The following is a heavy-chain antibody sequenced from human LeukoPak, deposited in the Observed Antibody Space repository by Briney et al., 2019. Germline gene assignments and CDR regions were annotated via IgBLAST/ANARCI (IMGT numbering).Heavy chain of an antibody. V-gene: IGHV3-48*03. CDR3: AKDPLPNYGGNSILAFDI. D-gene: IGHD4-23*01. CDR2: ISSSGSTI. CDR1: GFTFSSYE. Sequence: GGSLRLSCAASGFTFSSYEMNWVRQAPGKGLEWVSYISSSGSTIYYADSVKGRFTISRDNAKNSLYLQMNSLRAEDTAVYYCAKDPLPNYGGNSILAFDIWGQGTMVTVSS. J-gene: IGHJ3*02.